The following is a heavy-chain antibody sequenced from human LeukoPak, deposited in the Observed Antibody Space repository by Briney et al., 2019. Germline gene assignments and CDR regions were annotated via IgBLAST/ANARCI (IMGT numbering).Heavy chain of an antibody. Sequence: GESLKISCKGSGYSFTTYGIGWVRQMPGKGLEWMGVIYPGDSDTRYSPSFQGQVTISADKSITTVYLQWNSLKASDNAMYYCASGSSGWYRYFDYWGQGTLVTVSS. CDR2: IYPGDSDT. CDR1: GYSFTTYG. D-gene: IGHD6-19*01. V-gene: IGHV5-51*01. CDR3: ASGSSGWYRYFDY. J-gene: IGHJ4*02.